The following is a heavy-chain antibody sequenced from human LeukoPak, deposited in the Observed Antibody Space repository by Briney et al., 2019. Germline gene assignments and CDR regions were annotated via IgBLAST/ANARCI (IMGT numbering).Heavy chain of an antibody. CDR2: INPNSGGT. Sequence: ASVKVSCQASGYTFTGYYMHWVRQAPGQGLEWMGWINPNSGGTNYAQKFQGRVTMTRDTSISTAYMELSRLRSDDTAVNYCARRIAAAGTNWFDPWGQGTLVTVSS. V-gene: IGHV1-2*02. CDR3: ARRIAAAGTNWFDP. D-gene: IGHD6-13*01. CDR1: GYTFTGYY. J-gene: IGHJ5*02.